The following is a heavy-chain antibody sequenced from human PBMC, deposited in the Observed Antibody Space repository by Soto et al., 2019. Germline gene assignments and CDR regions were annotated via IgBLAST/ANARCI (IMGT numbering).Heavy chain of an antibody. CDR1: GYSFVDYW. CDR3: TRLSTSASAFDS. V-gene: IGHV5-51*01. J-gene: IGHJ5*01. Sequence: GESLKISCKASGYSFVDYWIGWVRQMPGKGLEWMVIIYCADSDTRYSPSFQGQVTISADKSINTAYLQWSSLKASDTAMYYCTRLSTSASAFDSWGQGTLVTVSS. D-gene: IGHD3-16*02. CDR2: IYCADSDT.